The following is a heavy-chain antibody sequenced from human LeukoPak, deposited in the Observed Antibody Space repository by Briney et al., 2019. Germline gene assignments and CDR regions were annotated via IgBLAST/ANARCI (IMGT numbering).Heavy chain of an antibody. D-gene: IGHD5-24*01. CDR3: ARDNGMATTGAPYYYYMDV. CDR2: IIPIFGTA. J-gene: IGHJ6*03. Sequence: SVKVSCKASGGTFSSYAISWVRQAPGQGLEWMGGIIPIFGTANYAQKFQGRVTITADESTSTAYMELSSLRSEDTAVYYCARDNGMATTGAPYYYYMDVWGKGTTVTVSS. CDR1: GGTFSSYA. V-gene: IGHV1-69*13.